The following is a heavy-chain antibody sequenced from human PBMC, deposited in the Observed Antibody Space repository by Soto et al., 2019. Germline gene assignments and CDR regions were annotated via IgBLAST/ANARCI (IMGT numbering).Heavy chain of an antibody. Sequence: GSVKVSFKASGYTFTSYDINWVRQATGQGLEWMGWMNPNSGNTGYAQKFQGRVTMTRNTSISTAYMELSSLRSEDTAVYYCAGRIAAAGTTLDYYYGMDVWGQGTTVTVSS. J-gene: IGHJ6*02. CDR1: GYTFTSYD. CDR3: AGRIAAAGTTLDYYYGMDV. V-gene: IGHV1-8*01. CDR2: MNPNSGNT. D-gene: IGHD6-13*01.